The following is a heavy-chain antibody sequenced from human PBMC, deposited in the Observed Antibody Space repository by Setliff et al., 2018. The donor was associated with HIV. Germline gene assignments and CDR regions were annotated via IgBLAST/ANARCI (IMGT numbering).Heavy chain of an antibody. D-gene: IGHD3-10*01. CDR1: GQSISGYY. CDR3: ASRRGVEFYFDI. V-gene: IGHV4-34*01. Sequence: PSETLSLTCAVYGQSISGYYWNWIRQTPGKGLEWIGEINHGGDTNYNPSLKSRVTISVGSSYNHFSLKLSSVTAADTGVYYCASRRGVEFYFDIWGQGTPVTVSS. CDR2: INHGGDT. J-gene: IGHJ4*02.